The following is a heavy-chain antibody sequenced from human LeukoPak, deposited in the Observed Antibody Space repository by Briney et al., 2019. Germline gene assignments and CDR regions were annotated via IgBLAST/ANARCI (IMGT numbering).Heavy chain of an antibody. CDR2: ISGSGGDT. J-gene: IGHJ4*02. D-gene: IGHD6-19*01. Sequence: GGSLRLSCAASGFIFRNYAIYWVRQAPGKGLEWVPCISGSGGDTYFADSVKGRFTISRDHSNNTVFLQMDSLRAEDTAVYLCCKTTGGKSSGRDPGLAFYLWGQGTLVPVS. V-gene: IGHV3-23*01. CDR3: CKTTGGKSSGRDPGLAFYL. CDR1: GFIFRNYA.